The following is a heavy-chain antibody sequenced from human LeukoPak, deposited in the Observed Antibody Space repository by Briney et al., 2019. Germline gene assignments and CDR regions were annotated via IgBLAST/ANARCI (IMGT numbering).Heavy chain of an antibody. V-gene: IGHV3-23*01. Sequence: PGGSLRLSCAASGFTFSNYAMMWVRQAPGKRLEWVSSITGSGDGTYYADSVRGRFTISRDNSENTLYLQLNSLRAEDTAVYYCAKGSYSSSSRGNFDYWGQGTLVTVSS. D-gene: IGHD6-6*01. CDR2: ITGSGDGT. CDR1: GFTFSNYA. J-gene: IGHJ4*02. CDR3: AKGSYSSSSRGNFDY.